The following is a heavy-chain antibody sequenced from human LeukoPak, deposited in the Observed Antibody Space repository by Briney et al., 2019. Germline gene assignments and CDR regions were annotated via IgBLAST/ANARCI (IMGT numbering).Heavy chain of an antibody. D-gene: IGHD6-6*01. J-gene: IGHJ4*02. CDR1: GFTFSSYG. CDR3: AKSHSSSPGGFDY. Sequence: PGGSLRLSCAASGFTFSSYGMHWVRQAPGKGLEWVAVISYDGSNKYYADSVKGRLTISRDNSKNTLYLQMNSLRAEDTAVYYCAKSHSSSPGGFDYWGQGTLVTVSS. V-gene: IGHV3-30*18. CDR2: ISYDGSNK.